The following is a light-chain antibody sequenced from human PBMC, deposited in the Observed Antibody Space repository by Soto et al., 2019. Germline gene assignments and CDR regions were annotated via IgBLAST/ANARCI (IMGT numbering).Light chain of an antibody. J-gene: IGKJ5*01. V-gene: IGKV3-20*01. Sequence: EIVMTQSPATLSVSPGGRATLSCRASQSISDTLAWYQQKPGQAPRLLIYSASSRATGIPDRFSGSGSGTDFTLTISRLEPEDFAVYYCQQYGSSLLITFGQGTRLEIK. CDR3: QQYGSSLLIT. CDR1: QSISDT. CDR2: SAS.